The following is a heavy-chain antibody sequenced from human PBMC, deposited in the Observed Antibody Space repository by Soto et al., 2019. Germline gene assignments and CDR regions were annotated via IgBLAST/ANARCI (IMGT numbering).Heavy chain of an antibody. CDR1: GGSFSGYY. J-gene: IGHJ6*02. Sequence: PSETLSLTCAVYGGSFSGYYWSWIRQPPGKGLEWIGEINHSGSTNYNPSLKSRVTISVDTSKNQFSLKLSSVTAADTAVYYCARQKSSLYGGYPAPYYYYGMDVWGQGTTVT. CDR2: INHSGST. V-gene: IGHV4-34*01. CDR3: ARQKSSLYGGYPAPYYYYGMDV. D-gene: IGHD5-12*01.